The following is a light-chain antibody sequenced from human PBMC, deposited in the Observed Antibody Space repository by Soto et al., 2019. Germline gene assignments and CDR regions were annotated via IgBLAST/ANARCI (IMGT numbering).Light chain of an antibody. Sequence: IVLAQSPATLSLSPGERATLSFRASQDVGHYLALYQQRPGQAPRLLIYDASNRATGIPARFSCSGSGTDFTLTISSLEPEDFEVYYCQQRFSWRSFGPGTRVDFK. CDR1: QDVGHY. J-gene: IGKJ3*01. CDR3: QQRFSWRS. V-gene: IGKV3D-11*01. CDR2: DAS.